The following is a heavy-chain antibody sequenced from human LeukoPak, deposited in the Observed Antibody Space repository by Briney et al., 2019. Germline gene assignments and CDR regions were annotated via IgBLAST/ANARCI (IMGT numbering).Heavy chain of an antibody. Sequence: GGSLRLSCAASGFTFGNYAMHWVRQPPGKGLEWVAAISYDGRNKYYADSMRGRFTISRDNSKNTLFLQMNSLRVEDTAVYYRARDRGSPNSYGDSIDYWGRGTLVPVSS. CDR1: GFTFGNYA. V-gene: IGHV3-30*04. CDR3: ARDRGSPNSYGDSIDY. CDR2: ISYDGRNK. D-gene: IGHD4-17*01. J-gene: IGHJ4*02.